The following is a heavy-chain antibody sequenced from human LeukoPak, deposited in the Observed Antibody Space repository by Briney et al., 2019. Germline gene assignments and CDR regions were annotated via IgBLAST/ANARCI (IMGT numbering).Heavy chain of an antibody. CDR3: ARSSYSGSPTPSVPEYFQH. J-gene: IGHJ1*01. D-gene: IGHD1-26*01. V-gene: IGHV3-30*04. CDR1: GFTFSSYA. CDR2: ISYDGSNK. Sequence: GGSLRLSCAASGFTFSSYAMHWVRQAPGKGLEWVAVISYDGSNKYYADSVKGRFTISRDNSKNTLYLQMNSLRAEDTAVYYCARSSYSGSPTPSVPEYFQHWGQGTLVTVSS.